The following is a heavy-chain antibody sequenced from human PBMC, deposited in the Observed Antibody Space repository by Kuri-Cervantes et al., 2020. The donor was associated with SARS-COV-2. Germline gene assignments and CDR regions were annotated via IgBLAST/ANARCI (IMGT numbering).Heavy chain of an antibody. D-gene: IGHD3-9*01. J-gene: IGHJ4*02. V-gene: IGHV4-59*11. CDR1: GGSISSHY. CDR2: IYYSGST. Sequence: SETLSLTCTVSGGSISSHYWSWIRQPPGKGLEWIGYIYYSGSTNYNPSLKSRVTISVDTSKNQSSLKLSSVTAADTAVYYCARVSYDILTGYYLSPTFDYWGQGTPVTVSS. CDR3: ARVSYDILTGYYLSPTFDY.